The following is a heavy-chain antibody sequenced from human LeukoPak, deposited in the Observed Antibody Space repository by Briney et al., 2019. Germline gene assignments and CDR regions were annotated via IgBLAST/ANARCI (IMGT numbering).Heavy chain of an antibody. CDR3: AREWLRSLDY. D-gene: IGHD5-12*01. J-gene: IGHJ4*02. CDR1: GFTFRSYD. Sequence: GRSLRLSCVASGFTFRSYDMHWVRQAPGKGLEWVAIVLYHGSSEYYADSVKGRFTISRDNAKNTLYLQINSLRAEDTAVYYCAREWLRSLDYWGQGTPVTVSS. CDR2: VLYHGSSE. V-gene: IGHV3-33*01.